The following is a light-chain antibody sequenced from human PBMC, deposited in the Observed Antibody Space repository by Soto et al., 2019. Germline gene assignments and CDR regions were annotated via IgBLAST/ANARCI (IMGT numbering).Light chain of an antibody. V-gene: IGKV3-15*01. CDR2: GAS. J-gene: IGKJ1*01. CDR3: HQYNNWPWT. CDR1: QSVSSN. Sequence: EIVMTQSPATLSVSPGERATLSCRASQSVSSNLAWYQQKPGQAPRLLIYGASTRATGIPARLSGSGSGTAFTLTIISLQSEDFAVYYGHQYNNWPWTFGQGTKVEIK.